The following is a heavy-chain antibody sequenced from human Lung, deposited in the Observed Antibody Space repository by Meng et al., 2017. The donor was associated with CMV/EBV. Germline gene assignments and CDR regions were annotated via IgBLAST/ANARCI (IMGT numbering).Heavy chain of an antibody. CDR3: ARVGAYCGGDCYHPR. D-gene: IGHD2-21*02. CDR2: IYHSGST. Sequence: QVQLQESGPGLVKPSGTLPLPCAVSGGSLSSRNWWSWVRQPPGKGLEWIGEIYHSGSTNYNPSLKSRVTISVDESKNQFSLRLSSVTAADTAVYYCARVGAYCGGDCYHPRWGQGTLVTVSS. J-gene: IGHJ4*02. CDR1: GGSLSSRNW. V-gene: IGHV4-4*02.